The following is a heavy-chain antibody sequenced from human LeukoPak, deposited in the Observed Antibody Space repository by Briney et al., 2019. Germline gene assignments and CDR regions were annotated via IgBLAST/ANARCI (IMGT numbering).Heavy chain of an antibody. D-gene: IGHD3-22*01. Sequence: GASVKVSCKVSGYTLTELSMHWVRQAPGKGLEWMGGFDPEDGETIYAQKFQGRVTMTEDTSTDTAYMELSSLRSVDTAVYYCATGRGGYYYDSSGYPTYWGQGTLVTVSS. J-gene: IGHJ4*02. CDR1: GYTLTELS. CDR2: FDPEDGET. CDR3: ATGRGGYYYDSSGYPTY. V-gene: IGHV1-24*01.